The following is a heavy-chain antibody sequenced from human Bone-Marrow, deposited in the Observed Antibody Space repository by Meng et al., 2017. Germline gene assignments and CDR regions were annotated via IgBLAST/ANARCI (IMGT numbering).Heavy chain of an antibody. CDR1: GYAFTDYY. D-gene: IGHD3-10*01. Sequence: ASVKVSCKASGYAFTDYYIHWVRQAPGQGLEWMGWINPNSGGTNYAQKFQGRVTMTRDTSISTAYMELSRLRSDDTAVYYCARVDTVRGVWMPPFDYWGQGTLVTVSS. CDR3: ARVDTVRGVWMPPFDY. CDR2: INPNSGGT. V-gene: IGHV1-2*02. J-gene: IGHJ4*02.